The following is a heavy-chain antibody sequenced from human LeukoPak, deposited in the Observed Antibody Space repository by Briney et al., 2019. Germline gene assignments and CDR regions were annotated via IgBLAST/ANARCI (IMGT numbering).Heavy chain of an antibody. CDR2: IVVGSGNT. J-gene: IGHJ5*02. Sequence: GASVKVSCKASGFTFTSSAMQWVRQARGQRLEWIGWIVVGSGNTNYAQKFQERVTITRDMSTSTAYMELSSLRSEDTAVYYCAAALDCSSTSCWSGNWFDPWGQGTLVTVSS. CDR3: AAALDCSSTSCWSGNWFDP. CDR1: GFTFTSSA. D-gene: IGHD2-2*01. V-gene: IGHV1-58*02.